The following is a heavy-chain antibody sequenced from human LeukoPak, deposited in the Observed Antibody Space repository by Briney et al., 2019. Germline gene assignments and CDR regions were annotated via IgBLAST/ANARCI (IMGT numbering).Heavy chain of an antibody. J-gene: IGHJ4*02. Sequence: GGSLRLSCVASGFTFSSYSMNWVRQAPGKGLEWVSSISSSSSSYKYYADSVKGRFTISRDNAKNSLYLQMNSLRAEDTAVYYCAREGREEVYYGSGVSFDYWGQGTLVTVSS. CDR2: ISSSSSSYK. CDR1: GFTFSSYS. D-gene: IGHD3-10*01. CDR3: AREGREEVYYGSGVSFDY. V-gene: IGHV3-21*01.